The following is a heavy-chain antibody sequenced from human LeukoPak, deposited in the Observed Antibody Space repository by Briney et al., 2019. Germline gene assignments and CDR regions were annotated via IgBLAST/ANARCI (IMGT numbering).Heavy chain of an antibody. CDR1: GFTVSSNY. CDR3: ARDGISVAGTFDY. Sequence: PGWSLRLSCAASGFTVSSNYMGWVHQAPGKGLEWVSVIYSGGSTYYADSVKGRFTISRDKSKNTLYLQMNSLRAEDTAVYYCARDGISVAGTFDYWGQGTLVTVSS. V-gene: IGHV3-53*01. D-gene: IGHD6-19*01. J-gene: IGHJ4*02. CDR2: IYSGGST.